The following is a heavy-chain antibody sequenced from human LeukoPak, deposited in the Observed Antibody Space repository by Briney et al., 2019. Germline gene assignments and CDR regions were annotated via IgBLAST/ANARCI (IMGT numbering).Heavy chain of an antibody. CDR3: ARMGEFYYDSSGYPFDY. V-gene: IGHV3-13*01. J-gene: IGHJ4*02. D-gene: IGHD3-22*01. CDR2: IGTAGDT. Sequence: GGSLRLSCAASGFTFSSYDMHWIRQATGKGLEWVSGIGTAGDTYYPGSVKGRFTISRDNAKNSLYLQMNSLRAEDTAVYYCARMGEFYYDSSGYPFDYWGQGTLVTVSS. CDR1: GFTFSSYD.